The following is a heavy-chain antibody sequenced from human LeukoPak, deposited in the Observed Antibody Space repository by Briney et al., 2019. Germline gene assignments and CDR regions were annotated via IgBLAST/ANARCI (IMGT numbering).Heavy chain of an antibody. Sequence: SETLSLTCTVSGGSISSSSYYWGWIRQPPGKGLEWIGSIYYSGTTYYNPSLKSRVTISVDTSKNQFSLNLISVTAADTAVYYCARVGSGWSDFDYWGQGTLVTVSS. J-gene: IGHJ4*02. CDR1: GGSISSSSYY. CDR2: IYYSGTT. V-gene: IGHV4-39*07. CDR3: ARVGSGWSDFDY. D-gene: IGHD6-19*01.